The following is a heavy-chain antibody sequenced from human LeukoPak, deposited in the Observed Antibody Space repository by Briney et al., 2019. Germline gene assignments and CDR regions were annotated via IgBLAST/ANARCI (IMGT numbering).Heavy chain of an antibody. CDR2: ISYDGSNK. CDR3: AKDLVVGATFYYYYGVDV. Sequence: GGSLRLSCAASGFTFSSYGMHWVRQAPGKGLEWVAVISYDGSNKYYADSVKGRFTISRDNSKNTLYLQMNSLRAEDTAVYYCAKDLVVGATFYYYYGVDVWGQGTTVTVSS. D-gene: IGHD1-26*01. V-gene: IGHV3-30*18. J-gene: IGHJ6*02. CDR1: GFTFSSYG.